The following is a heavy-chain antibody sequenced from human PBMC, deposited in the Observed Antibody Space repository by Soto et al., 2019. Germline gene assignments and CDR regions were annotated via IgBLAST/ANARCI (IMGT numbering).Heavy chain of an antibody. CDR2: INPKSGGT. Sequence: ASVKVSCKASGYTITVYYMNWVRQAPGQGLEWMGWINPKSGGTMYPQKFQGRVTMTWDTSISTAYMALTRLRSDDTAVYYCARDLAKGGGSAGFDYWGQGTLVTVSS. J-gene: IGHJ4*02. D-gene: IGHD1-26*01. CDR3: ARDLAKGGGSAGFDY. V-gene: IGHV1-2*02. CDR1: GYTITVYY.